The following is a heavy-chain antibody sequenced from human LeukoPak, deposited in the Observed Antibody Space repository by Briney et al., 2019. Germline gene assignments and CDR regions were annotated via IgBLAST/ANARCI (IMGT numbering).Heavy chain of an antibody. CDR2: IKGDGSIA. Sequence: GGSLRLSRAASGFTDRSNYMSWVRQAPAKSLEWVSRIKGDGSIATYAAFVQGRFPLISNHAKNTLHPQMTSLRAEDTAVYYCGRDDYGGVDIWGRGTMVTVSS. CDR1: GFTDRSNY. V-gene: IGHV3-74*01. J-gene: IGHJ3*02. D-gene: IGHD4-17*01. CDR3: GRDDYGGVDI.